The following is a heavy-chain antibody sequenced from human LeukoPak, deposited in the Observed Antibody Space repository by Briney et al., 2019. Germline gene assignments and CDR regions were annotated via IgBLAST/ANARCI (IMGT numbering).Heavy chain of an antibody. V-gene: IGHV3-21*01. D-gene: IGHD2-2*01. Sequence: GGSLRLSCAASGFTFSTHSMYWVRQAPGKGLEWVSSISASSNFIHYAESVRGRFTISGDNAKNSLYLQMNSLGAQDTAVYYCARPATGYCSSAGCHWDSWGQGTLVTVSS. CDR3: ARPATGYCSSAGCHWDS. CDR1: GFTFSTHS. CDR2: ISASSNFI. J-gene: IGHJ4*02.